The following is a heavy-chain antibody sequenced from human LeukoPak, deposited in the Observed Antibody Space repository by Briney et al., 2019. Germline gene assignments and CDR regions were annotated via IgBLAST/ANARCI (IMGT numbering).Heavy chain of an antibody. Sequence: GRSLRLSCAASGFMFSDYGMHWVRQAPGKGLEWVAAIWYDGSNIFYADSVKVRFTISRDNSKNALYLQMNSLRAEDTADYYCAKEGDRGEALYYYYMDVWGNGTTVTVSS. CDR2: IWYDGSNI. CDR3: AKEGDRGEALYYYYMDV. D-gene: IGHD3-10*01. V-gene: IGHV3-33*06. J-gene: IGHJ6*03. CDR1: GFMFSDYG.